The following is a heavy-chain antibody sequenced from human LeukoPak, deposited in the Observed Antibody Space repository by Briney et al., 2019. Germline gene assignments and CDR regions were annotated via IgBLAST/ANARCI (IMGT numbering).Heavy chain of an antibody. CDR3: TIPYSSSWYAPVDY. Sequence: GGSLRLSCTASGFTFGDYAMSWFRQAPEKGLEWVGFIRSKAYGGTTEYAASVKGRFTISRDDSKSIAYLQMNSLTTEDTAVYYCTIPYSSSWYAPVDYWGQGTLVTVSS. V-gene: IGHV3-49*03. D-gene: IGHD6-13*01. CDR2: IRSKAYGGTT. CDR1: GFTFGDYA. J-gene: IGHJ4*02.